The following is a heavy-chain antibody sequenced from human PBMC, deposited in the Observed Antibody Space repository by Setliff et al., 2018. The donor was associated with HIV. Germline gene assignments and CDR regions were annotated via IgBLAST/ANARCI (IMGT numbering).Heavy chain of an antibody. Sequence: SVKVACKASGGSFRSYTISWVRQAPGQGLEWMGGIIPISGTANYAQKFQGRVTITADESTSTAYMELSSLRSEDTAVYYCAREGSSGWYRTGKLAYGMDVLGQGTTVTVSS. D-gene: IGHD6-19*01. CDR1: GGSFRSYT. V-gene: IGHV1-69*13. CDR3: AREGSSGWYRTGKLAYGMDV. CDR2: IIPISGTA. J-gene: IGHJ6*02.